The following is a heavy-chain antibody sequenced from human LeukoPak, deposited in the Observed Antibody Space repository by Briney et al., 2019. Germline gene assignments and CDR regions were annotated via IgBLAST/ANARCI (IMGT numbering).Heavy chain of an antibody. V-gene: IGHV3-21*01. CDR3: ARVGGAVAGHFDY. Sequence: GSLRLSCAASGFTFSSYSMNWVRQAPGKGLEWVSSISSSSSYIYYADSVKGRFTISRDNAKDSLYLQMNSLRAEDTAVYYCARVGGAVAGHFDYWGQGTLVTVSS. J-gene: IGHJ4*02. CDR1: GFTFSSYS. CDR2: ISSSSSYI. D-gene: IGHD6-19*01.